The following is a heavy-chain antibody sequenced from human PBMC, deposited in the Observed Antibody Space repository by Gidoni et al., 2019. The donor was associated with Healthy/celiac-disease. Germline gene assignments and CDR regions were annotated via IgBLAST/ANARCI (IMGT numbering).Heavy chain of an antibody. CDR1: GFTFSSYG. Sequence: QVQLVESGGGVVQPGRSLRLSCAASGFTFSSYGMHWVRQAPGKGLEWVAVISYDGSNKYYADSVKGRFTISRDNSKNTLYLQMNSLRAEDTAVYYCAKAKDGYNSHFDYWGQGTLVTVSS. V-gene: IGHV3-30*18. CDR3: AKAKDGYNSHFDY. J-gene: IGHJ4*02. D-gene: IGHD5-12*01. CDR2: ISYDGSNK.